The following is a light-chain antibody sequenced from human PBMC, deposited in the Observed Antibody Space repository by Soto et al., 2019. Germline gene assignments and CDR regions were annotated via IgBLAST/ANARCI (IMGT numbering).Light chain of an antibody. Sequence: DIQLTQSPAFLSASLGGRVTITCRASQDINSYLAWYQQKPGKAPKLLIYAASTLQTGVPSRFSGSASATEFTLTINSLQPEDLAIYYCQQLNTYPLTFGGGTKVEIK. V-gene: IGKV1-9*01. CDR2: AAS. J-gene: IGKJ4*02. CDR3: QQLNTYPLT. CDR1: QDINSY.